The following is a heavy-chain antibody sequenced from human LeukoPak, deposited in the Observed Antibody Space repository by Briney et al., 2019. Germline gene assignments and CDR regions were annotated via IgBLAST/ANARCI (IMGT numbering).Heavy chain of an antibody. V-gene: IGHV3-9*01. CDR3: AIFGVVITEVDY. CDR1: GFTFDDYA. J-gene: IGHJ4*02. CDR2: ISWNSGSI. D-gene: IGHD3-3*01. Sequence: GGSLRLSCAASGFTFDDYAMHWVRQAPGKGLEWVSGISWNSGSIGYADSVKGRFTISRDNAKNSLYLQMNSLGAEDTALYYCAIFGVVITEVDYWGQGTLVTVSS.